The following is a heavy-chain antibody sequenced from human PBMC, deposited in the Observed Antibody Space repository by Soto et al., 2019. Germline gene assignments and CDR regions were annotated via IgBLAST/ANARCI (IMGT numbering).Heavy chain of an antibody. CDR3: ARHPSTDYDYIWGSFRPNNWFDP. CDR2: IYYSGST. D-gene: IGHD3-16*02. Sequence: QVQLQESGPGLVKPSETLSLTCTVSGGSINSSYWSWIRQPPGKGLEWIGYIYYSGSTNYNHSLKSRLTISVDTSKNRVSLKMSAVTAADTFVYYCARHPSTDYDYIWGSFRPNNWFDPWGQGTVVTISS. CDR1: GGSINSSY. J-gene: IGHJ5*02. V-gene: IGHV4-59*08.